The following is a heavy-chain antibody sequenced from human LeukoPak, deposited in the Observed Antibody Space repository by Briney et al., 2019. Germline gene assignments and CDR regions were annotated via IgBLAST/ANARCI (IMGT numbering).Heavy chain of an antibody. CDR2: INPSGGST. CDR3: ASPYCSGGSCYGMDV. J-gene: IGHJ6*02. CDR1: GYTFTSYY. V-gene: IGHV1-46*01. Sequence: ASVKVSCKASGYTFTSYYMHWVRQAPGQGLEWMGIINPSGGSTSYAQKFQGRVTMTRDASTSTVYMELSSLRSEDTAVYYCASPYCSGGSCYGMDVWGQGTTVTVSS. D-gene: IGHD2-15*01.